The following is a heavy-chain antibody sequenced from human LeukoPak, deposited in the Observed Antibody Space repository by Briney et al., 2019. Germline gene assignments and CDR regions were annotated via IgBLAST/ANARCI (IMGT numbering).Heavy chain of an antibody. D-gene: IGHD6-19*01. CDR2: MNQDGSEK. CDR1: GFMFSTYW. CDR3: ARDPPGTAVAGYDY. J-gene: IGHJ4*02. Sequence: PGGSLRLSCAASGFMFSTYWMSWVRQAPGKGVEWVANMNQDGSEKYYVDSVKGRFTISRDNAKNSLFLQMHSLRAEDTAVYYCARDPPGTAVAGYDYWGQGTLVTVPS. V-gene: IGHV3-7*01.